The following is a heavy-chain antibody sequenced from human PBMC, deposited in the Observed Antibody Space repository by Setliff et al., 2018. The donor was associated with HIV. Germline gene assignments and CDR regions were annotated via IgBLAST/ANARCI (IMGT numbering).Heavy chain of an antibody. CDR3: AMSPYSSGLFDY. CDR1: GFTFSTYG. Sequence: PGGSLRLSCAASGFTFSTYGMHWVRQAPGKGLEWVAFIRLDGSNKYYADSVKGRFTISRDNSKNTLYVQMNSLRAEDTAVYYCAMSPYSSGLFDYWGQGTLVTVSS. J-gene: IGHJ4*02. CDR2: IRLDGSNK. D-gene: IGHD6-19*01. V-gene: IGHV3-30*02.